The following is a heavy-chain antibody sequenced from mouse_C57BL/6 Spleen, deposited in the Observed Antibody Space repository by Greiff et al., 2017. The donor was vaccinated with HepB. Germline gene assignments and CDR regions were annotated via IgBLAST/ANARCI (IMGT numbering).Heavy chain of an antibody. D-gene: IGHD2-5*01. CDR2: IYPRSGNT. CDR1: GYTFTSYG. V-gene: IGHV1-81*01. Sequence: VQLQQSGAELARPGASVKLSCKASGYTFTSYGISWVKQRTGQGLEWIGEIYPRSGNTYYNEKFKGKATLTADKSSSTAYMELRSLTSEDSAVYFCAREDYSNHAYWGQGTLVTVSA. CDR3: AREDYSNHAY. J-gene: IGHJ3*01.